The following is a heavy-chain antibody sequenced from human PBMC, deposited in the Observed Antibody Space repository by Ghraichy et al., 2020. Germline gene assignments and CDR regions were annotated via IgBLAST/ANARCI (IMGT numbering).Heavy chain of an antibody. CDR2: ISAYNGNT. V-gene: IGHV1-18*01. Sequence: ASVKVSCKASGYTFTSYGISWVRQAPGQGLEWMGWISAYNGNTNYAQKLQGRVTMTTDTSTSTAYMELRSLRSDDTAVYYCARSSRTLGASYDFWSGYLYDYYGMDVWGKGSTATVSS. CDR3: ARSSRTLGASYDFWSGYLYDYYGMDV. J-gene: IGHJ6*04. D-gene: IGHD3-3*01. CDR1: GYTFTSYG.